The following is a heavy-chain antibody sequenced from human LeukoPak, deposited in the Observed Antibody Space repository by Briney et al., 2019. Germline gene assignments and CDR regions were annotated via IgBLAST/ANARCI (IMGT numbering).Heavy chain of an antibody. D-gene: IGHD3-9*01. CDR2: ITGSGGNT. V-gene: IGHV3-23*01. Sequence: GGSLRLSCAASGFTFSNYAMSWVRQAPGKGLEWVSAITGSGGNTYYADSVKGRFTISRGNSKNTVFLQMNSLRAEDTAVYYCAKWGDYDVLTGYYVSDYWGQGTLVTVSS. J-gene: IGHJ4*02. CDR1: GFTFSNYA. CDR3: AKWGDYDVLTGYYVSDY.